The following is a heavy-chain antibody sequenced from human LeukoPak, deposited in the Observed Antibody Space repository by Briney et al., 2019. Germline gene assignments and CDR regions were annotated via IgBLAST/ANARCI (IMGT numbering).Heavy chain of an antibody. Sequence: GGSLRLSCAVSGFTFTSYWMSWVRQAPGKGLEWVANINEDGSYKFHADSVKGRLTISRDNAKNTAYLEMNSLRAEDTAVYYCARAKPADFDLWGRGTLLTVSS. CDR2: INEDGSYK. CDR1: GFTFTSYW. J-gene: IGHJ2*01. CDR3: ARAKPADFDL. V-gene: IGHV3-7*01.